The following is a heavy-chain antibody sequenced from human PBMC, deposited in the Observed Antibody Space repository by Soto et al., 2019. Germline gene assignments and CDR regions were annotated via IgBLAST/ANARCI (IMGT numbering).Heavy chain of an antibody. V-gene: IGHV1-18*01. D-gene: IGHD3-10*01. Sequence: QVQLVQSGAEVKKPGASVKVSCKASGYSFTTYGISWVRQAPGQGLEWMGWISDYNGNTNYEKKFQGRVTMTTDTAKRKAYMELKSLRSDDTAVYYCAREGYYSGSGSYSPPRYYGMDVWGQGTTVTVS. CDR1: GYSFTTYG. CDR2: ISDYNGNT. J-gene: IGHJ6*02. CDR3: AREGYYSGSGSYSPPRYYGMDV.